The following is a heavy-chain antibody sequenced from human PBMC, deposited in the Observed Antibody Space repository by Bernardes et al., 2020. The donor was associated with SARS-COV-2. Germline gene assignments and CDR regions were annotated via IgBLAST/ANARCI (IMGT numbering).Heavy chain of an antibody. CDR2: ISSSSNYI. Sequence: GGSLRLSCAASGFTFSTYTMEWVRQAPGKGLEWVSSISSSSNYIYYADSVRGRFTISRDNAKNSLFLQMNNLRAEDTAVYYCVRGWSGYYFDYWGQGTLVTVSS. D-gene: IGHD3-3*01. V-gene: IGHV3-21*01. J-gene: IGHJ4*02. CDR1: GFTFSTYT. CDR3: VRGWSGYYFDY.